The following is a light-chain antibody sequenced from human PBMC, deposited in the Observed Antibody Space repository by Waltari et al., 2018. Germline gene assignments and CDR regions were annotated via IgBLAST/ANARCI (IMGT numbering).Light chain of an antibody. CDR1: QGISSY. CDR2: AAS. V-gene: IGKV1-9*01. Sequence: DIQLTQSPSFLSASVGDRVTITCRASQGISSYLAWYQQKPGKAPKLLIYAASTLQSGVPSRFSGSGPGTEFTLTISSLQPEDFATYYCQQVNSYPLTFGGGTKVEIK. J-gene: IGKJ4*01. CDR3: QQVNSYPLT.